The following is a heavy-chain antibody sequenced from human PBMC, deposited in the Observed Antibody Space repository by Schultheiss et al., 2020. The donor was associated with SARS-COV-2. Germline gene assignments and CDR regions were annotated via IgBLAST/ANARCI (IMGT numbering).Heavy chain of an antibody. V-gene: IGHV4-31*11. CDR2: IYYSGNT. CDR1: GYSISSGYY. Sequence: SQTLSLTCAVSGYSISSGYYWSWIRQHPGKGLEWIGYIYYSGNTYFNPSLKSRVAISLDTSENQFSLKLSSVTAADTAVYYCASAPTVTTWGSDYWGQGTLVTVSS. J-gene: IGHJ4*02. D-gene: IGHD4-17*01. CDR3: ASAPTVTTWGSDY.